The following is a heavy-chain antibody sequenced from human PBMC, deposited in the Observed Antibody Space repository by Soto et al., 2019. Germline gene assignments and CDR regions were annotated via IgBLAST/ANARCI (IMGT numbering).Heavy chain of an antibody. J-gene: IGHJ6*02. CDR1: GGTFSSYA. Sequence: EASVKVSCKASGGTFSSYAISWVRQAPGQGLEWMGGIIPIFGTANYAQKFQGRVTITADESTSTAYMELSSLRSEDTAVYYCARGSSSSLKAGHMDVWGQGTTVTVSS. CDR3: ARGSSSSLKAGHMDV. V-gene: IGHV1-69*13. D-gene: IGHD6-13*01. CDR2: IIPIFGTA.